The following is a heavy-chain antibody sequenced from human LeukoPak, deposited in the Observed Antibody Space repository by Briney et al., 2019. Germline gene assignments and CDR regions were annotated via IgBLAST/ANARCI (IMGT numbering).Heavy chain of an antibody. Sequence: ASVKVSCKASGYTFTSYYMQWVRQAPGQGLEWMGIINPSGGSTSYAQKFQGRVTMTRDTSTSTVYTELSSLRSEDTAVYYCAREVAYCGGDCYSELDYWGQGTLVTVSS. CDR1: GYTFTSYY. CDR2: INPSGGST. D-gene: IGHD2-21*02. CDR3: AREVAYCGGDCYSELDY. J-gene: IGHJ4*02. V-gene: IGHV1-46*01.